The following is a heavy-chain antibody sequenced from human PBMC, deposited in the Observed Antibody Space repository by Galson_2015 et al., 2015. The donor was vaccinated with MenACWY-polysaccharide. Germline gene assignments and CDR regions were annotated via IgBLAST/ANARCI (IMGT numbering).Heavy chain of an antibody. CDR2: INADGSAT. V-gene: IGHV3-74*01. CDR3: TKAGAKYCSGSSCYFNWFDP. J-gene: IGHJ5*02. Sequence: SLRLSRAASGFSFNTYWMHWVRHAPGKGLVWVSRINADGSATGYADSVRGRFTISRDNAKNTLYLEMNSLRAEDTAVYYCTKAGAKYCSGSSCYFNWFDPWGQGTLVTVSS. CDR1: GFSFNTYW. D-gene: IGHD2-15*01.